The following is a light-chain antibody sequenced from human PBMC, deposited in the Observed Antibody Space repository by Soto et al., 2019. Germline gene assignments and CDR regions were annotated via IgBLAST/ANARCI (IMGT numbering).Light chain of an antibody. V-gene: IGKV3-15*01. CDR1: QSLRSS. CDR2: DAS. CDR3: QQYNNCPQT. J-gene: IGKJ1*01. Sequence: ETMMTHSSDTLSVSLGERATLSCRASQSLRSSLAWYQQKPGQAPRLLIYDASTRATGIPARFSGSGSGTDFTLTISGMQSEDFAVYYCQQYNNCPQTFGQGTKVDIK.